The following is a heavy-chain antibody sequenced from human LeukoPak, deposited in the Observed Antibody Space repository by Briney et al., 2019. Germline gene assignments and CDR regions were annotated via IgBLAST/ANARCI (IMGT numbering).Heavy chain of an antibody. CDR2: INPNSGGT. CDR1: GYTFIAYY. J-gene: IGHJ4*02. Sequence: ASVRVSCKASGYTFIAYYMHWVRQAPGQGLEWMGWINPNSGGTNYAHEFQGRVTMTRYTSTSTAYKELSRLRTDDNAVYYCARVWVGAVDYWGQGTMVSVSS. CDR3: ARVWVGAVDY. D-gene: IGHD1-26*01. V-gene: IGHV1-2*02.